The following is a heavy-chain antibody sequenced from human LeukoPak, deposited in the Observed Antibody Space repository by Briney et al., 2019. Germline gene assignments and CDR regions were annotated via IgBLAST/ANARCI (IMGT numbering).Heavy chain of an antibody. V-gene: IGHV1-2*02. CDR3: ARVISQATSYFDY. CDR1: GYTFTDYY. Sequence: ASVTVSCKASGYTFTDYYMHWVRQAPGQGLEWMGWINPNSGGTNYAQKFQGRVTMTRDTSISTAYMELSRLRSDDTAVYYCARVISQATSYFDYWGQGTLVTVSS. J-gene: IGHJ4*02. CDR2: INPNSGGT. D-gene: IGHD5-12*01.